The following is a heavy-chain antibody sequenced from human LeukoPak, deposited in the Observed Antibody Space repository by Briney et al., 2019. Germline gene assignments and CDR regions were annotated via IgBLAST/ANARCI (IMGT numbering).Heavy chain of an antibody. CDR2: ISYDGSNK. CDR3: ARDLGAATSNWYALLES. CDR1: GFTFSSYA. D-gene: IGHD6-13*01. V-gene: IGHV3-30-3*01. Sequence: PGRSLRLSCAASGFTFSSYAMHWVRQAPGKGLEWVAVISYDGSNKYYADSVKGRFTISRDNSKNTLNLQMNSLRAEDTAVYYCARDLGAATSNWYALLESWGQGTLVTVSS. J-gene: IGHJ5*02.